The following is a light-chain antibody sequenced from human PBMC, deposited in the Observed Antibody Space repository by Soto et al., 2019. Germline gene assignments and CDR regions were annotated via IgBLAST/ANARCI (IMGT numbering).Light chain of an antibody. CDR1: SSDVGSYDY. CDR3: CSKRSSATYI. Sequence: QSALMQPPSVSGTPGQSVTISCTGTSSDVGSYDYVSRYQQHPGTVPKPMIYNVNTQPSGVPDRFSGSKSGNAASMTISGLHAHDEADYYCCSKRSSATYIFETRTKVTVL. J-gene: IGLJ1*01. V-gene: IGLV2-11*01. CDR2: NVN.